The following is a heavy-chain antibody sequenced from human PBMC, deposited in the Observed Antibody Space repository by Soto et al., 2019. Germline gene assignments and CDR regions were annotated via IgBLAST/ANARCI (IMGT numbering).Heavy chain of an antibody. CDR3: ARVYCSGGGCYGIDY. Sequence: ASVKVSCKASGYSFSFYGINWVRQAPGRGLEWMGIISPSGGSTTYAQKFQGRLRMTRDTSTSTVYMELSSLRSEDTALYYCARVYCSGGGCYGIDYWGQGTLVTVSS. CDR1: GYSFSFYG. V-gene: IGHV1-46*01. CDR2: ISPSGGST. D-gene: IGHD2-15*01. J-gene: IGHJ4*02.